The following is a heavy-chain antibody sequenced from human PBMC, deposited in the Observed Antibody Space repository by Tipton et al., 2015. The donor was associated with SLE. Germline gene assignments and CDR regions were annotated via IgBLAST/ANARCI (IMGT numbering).Heavy chain of an antibody. CDR2: VFRGGST. CDR1: GDSLSGQY. D-gene: IGHD3-16*01. V-gene: IGHV4-59*08. CDR3: ATQGYYDSSFDY. Sequence: TLSLTCSVYGDSLSGQYWSWIRQPPGKGLEWIGEVFRGGSTNYNPSLESRVTISVDTSKNQFSLKLSSVTAADTAVYYCATQGYYDSSFDYWGQGTLVTVSS. J-gene: IGHJ4*02.